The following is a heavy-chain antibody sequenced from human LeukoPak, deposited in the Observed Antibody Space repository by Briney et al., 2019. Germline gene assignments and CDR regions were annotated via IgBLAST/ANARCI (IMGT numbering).Heavy chain of an antibody. CDR3: GARNVDFSNYCYYMDV. J-gene: IGHJ6*03. Sequence: ASVKVSCKVSGYTLTELSMHWVRQAPGKGLEWMGGCDPEDGETIYAQKFQGRVTMTEDTSPDTAYMELSSLSSEDTALYYCGARNVDFSNYCYYMDVCGKGTTVTVSS. CDR2: CDPEDGET. CDR1: GYTLTELS. D-gene: IGHD4-17*01. V-gene: IGHV1-24*01.